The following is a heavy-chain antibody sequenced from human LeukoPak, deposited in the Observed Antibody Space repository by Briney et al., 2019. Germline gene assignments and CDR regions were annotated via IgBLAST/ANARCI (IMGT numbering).Heavy chain of an antibody. CDR2: INNDGSTT. CDR1: GFTFSSYG. Sequence: PGGSLRLSCAASGFTFSSYGMHWVRQAPGKGLVWVSRINNDGSTTNYADSVKGRFTISRDNAKNTLYLQMNSLRAEDTAVYYCARDLVVATGPDYWGQGTLVTVPS. V-gene: IGHV3-74*01. D-gene: IGHD5-12*01. J-gene: IGHJ4*02. CDR3: ARDLVVATGPDY.